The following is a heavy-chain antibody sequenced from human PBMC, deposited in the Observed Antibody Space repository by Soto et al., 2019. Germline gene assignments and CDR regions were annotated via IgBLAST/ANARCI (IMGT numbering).Heavy chain of an antibody. D-gene: IGHD1-1*01. V-gene: IGHV3-23*01. CDR1: GFSFSSYA. J-gene: IGHJ4*02. CDR3: GVQYDY. Sequence: EVQVLESGGGLVQPGGSLRLSCAASGFSFSSYAMSWVRQAPGKGLEWVSAISGRTGSTSYADSVKGRFTISRDNSRNTLYLQMNSLRAEDTAVYYCGVQYDYWGQGTLVTVSS. CDR2: ISGRTGST.